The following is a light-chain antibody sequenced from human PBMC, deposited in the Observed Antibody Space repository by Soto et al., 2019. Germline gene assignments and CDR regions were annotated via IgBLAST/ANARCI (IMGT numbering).Light chain of an antibody. Sequence: EIVLTQSPATLSLSPGERATLSCRASQSVSSYLAWYQQKPGQAPRLLIYDASNRATGIPARFSGSGSGTDFTLTISSLEPEDFAVYYCQQRSNWPPLTFGGGIKVEIK. CDR2: DAS. J-gene: IGKJ4*01. CDR1: QSVSSY. CDR3: QQRSNWPPLT. V-gene: IGKV3-11*01.